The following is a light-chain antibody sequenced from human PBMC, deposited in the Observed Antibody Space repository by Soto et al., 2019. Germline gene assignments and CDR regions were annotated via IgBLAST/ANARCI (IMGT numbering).Light chain of an antibody. CDR2: GAT. CDR1: QNVNSVY. J-gene: IGKJ1*01. V-gene: IGKV3-20*01. Sequence: EIVLTQTPGPLSSSPGERVTLSCRASQNVNSVYLTWYQQKVGQAPRLLIYGATNRATGVPDRFSGSGSGTDFSLTISRLEPEDFAVYYCHQYATWTFGQGTNVDIK. CDR3: HQYATWT.